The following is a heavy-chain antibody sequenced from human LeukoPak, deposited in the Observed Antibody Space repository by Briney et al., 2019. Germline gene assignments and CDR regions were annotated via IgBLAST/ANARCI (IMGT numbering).Heavy chain of an antibody. CDR2: ISSSSSTI. CDR1: GFTFSSYG. CDR3: ARALGYCSSASCYYFDN. V-gene: IGHV3-48*01. D-gene: IGHD2-2*01. J-gene: IGHJ4*02. Sequence: GGSLRLSCAASGFTFSSYGMNWVRQAPGKGLEWVSYISSSSSTIYYADSVKGRFTISRDNAKNSLYLQMNSLRAEDTAVYYCARALGYCSSASCYYFDNWGQGTLVTVSS.